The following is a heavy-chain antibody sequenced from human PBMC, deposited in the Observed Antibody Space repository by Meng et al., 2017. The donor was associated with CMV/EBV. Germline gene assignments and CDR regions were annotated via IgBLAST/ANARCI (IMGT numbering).Heavy chain of an antibody. V-gene: IGHV1-2*02. D-gene: IGHD6-19*01. CDR1: GYTFTGYY. CDR2: INPNSGGT. J-gene: IGHJ4*02. CDR3: AKGRSGWQLHYFDY. Sequence: ASVKVSCKASGYTFTGYYMHWVRQAPGQGLEWMGWINPNSGGTNYAQKFQGRVTMTRDTSSSTAYMELSRLRSDDTAVYYCAKGRSGWQLHYFDYWGQGTLVTSPQ.